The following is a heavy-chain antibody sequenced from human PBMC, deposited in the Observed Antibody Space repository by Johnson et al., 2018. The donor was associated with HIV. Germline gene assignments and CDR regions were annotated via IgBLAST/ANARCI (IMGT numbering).Heavy chain of an antibody. CDR2: ISYDVTQK. V-gene: IGHV3-30-3*02. D-gene: IGHD5-12*01. CDR1: EFSFSNYA. Sequence: QVQLVESGGGVVQPGRSLSLSCATSEFSFSNYAMHWVRQAPGKGLEWVAFISYDVTQKNTADSVRGRFTLSRDNSKNTLYLQMNSLRAEDTATYYCAKTISGFYLYDTFDIWGQGEMLTVSS. CDR3: AKTISGFYLYDTFDI. J-gene: IGHJ3*02.